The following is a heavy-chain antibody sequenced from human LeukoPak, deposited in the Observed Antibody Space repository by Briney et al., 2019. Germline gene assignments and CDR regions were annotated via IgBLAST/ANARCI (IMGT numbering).Heavy chain of an antibody. V-gene: IGHV3-7*05. Sequence: GGSLRLSCVASGFTFGNYWMNWVRQAPGKGLEWEANIKNDGGATYYLDSVKGRFTISRDNAKSSLYLQMDSLRAEDTAVYYCNGPTYWGQGTLVTVSS. CDR1: GFTFGNYW. D-gene: IGHD2-8*01. CDR2: IKNDGGAT. CDR3: NGPTY. J-gene: IGHJ4*02.